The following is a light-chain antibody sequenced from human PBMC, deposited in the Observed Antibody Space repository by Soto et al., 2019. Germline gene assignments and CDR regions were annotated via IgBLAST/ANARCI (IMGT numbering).Light chain of an antibody. CDR3: QQYNSYWT. CDR2: DAS. Sequence: DIQMTQSTSTLSASVGDRVTITCRASQSISSWLVWYQQKPGKAPKLLIYDASSLESGVPSRFSGSGSGTESTLTISSLKPDDFATYYCQQYNSYWTFGQGTKVDIK. CDR1: QSISSW. J-gene: IGKJ1*01. V-gene: IGKV1-5*01.